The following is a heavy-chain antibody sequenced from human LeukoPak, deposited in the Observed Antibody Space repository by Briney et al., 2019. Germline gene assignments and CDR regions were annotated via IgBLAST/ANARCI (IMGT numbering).Heavy chain of an antibody. CDR2: IYYSGST. CDR3: ARRGRVDDFWSGYYTGLFDY. CDR1: GGSISSSSYY. J-gene: IGHJ4*02. V-gene: IGHV4-39*01. D-gene: IGHD3-3*01. Sequence: KPSETLSLTCTVSGGSISSSSYYWGWMRQPPGKGLEWIGSIYYSGSTYYNPSLKSRVTISVDTSKNQCSLKLSSVTAADTAVYYCARRGRVDDFWSGYYTGLFDYWGQGTLVTVSS.